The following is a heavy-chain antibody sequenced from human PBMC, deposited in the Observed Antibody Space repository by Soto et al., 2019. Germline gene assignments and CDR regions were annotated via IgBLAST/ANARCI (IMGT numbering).Heavy chain of an antibody. CDR1: GGSISGYY. D-gene: IGHD3-16*01. Sequence: SETLSLTCTVSGGSISGYYRSWIRQPPGKGLEWIGYIYYSGSTNYNPSLKSRVTISVDTSKNQFSLKLSSVTAADTAVYYCAREWGATFDYWGQGTLVTVSS. CDR3: AREWGATFDY. V-gene: IGHV4-59*01. J-gene: IGHJ4*02. CDR2: IYYSGST.